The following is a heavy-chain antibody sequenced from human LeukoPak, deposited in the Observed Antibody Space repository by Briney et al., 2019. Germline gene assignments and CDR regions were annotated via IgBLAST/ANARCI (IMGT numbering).Heavy chain of an antibody. CDR3: ARKSVLDY. J-gene: IGHJ4*02. CDR1: GYTFTGYY. CDR2: INPNSGGT. Sequence: ASVKVSCKASGYTFTGYYMHWVRQAPGQGLEWMGWINPNSGGTNYAQKLQGRVTITRNTSISTAYMELSSLRSEDTAVYYCARKSVLDYWGQGTLVTVSS. V-gene: IGHV1-2*02.